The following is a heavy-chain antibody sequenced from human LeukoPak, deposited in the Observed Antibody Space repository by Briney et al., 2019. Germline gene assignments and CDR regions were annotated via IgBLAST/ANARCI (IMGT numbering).Heavy chain of an antibody. Sequence: APVKVSCKASGYTFTSYGISWVRQAPGQGLEWMGWISAYNDNTNYAQKLQGRATMTTDTSTSTAYMELRSLRSDDTAVYYCARDRLYYDILTGHRRDAFDIWGQGTMVTVSS. J-gene: IGHJ3*02. D-gene: IGHD3-9*01. CDR2: ISAYNDNT. CDR1: GYTFTSYG. CDR3: ARDRLYYDILTGHRRDAFDI. V-gene: IGHV1-18*04.